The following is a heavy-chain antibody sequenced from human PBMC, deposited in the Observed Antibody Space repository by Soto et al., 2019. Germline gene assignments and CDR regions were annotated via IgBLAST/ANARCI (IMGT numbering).Heavy chain of an antibody. CDR2: TNGDGSII. CDR3: ASSVLTGYPI. D-gene: IGHD3-9*01. V-gene: IGHV3-74*01. CDR1: GITFSGITFSRSR. J-gene: IGHJ3*01. Sequence: WGSLRLSCEASGITFSGITFSRSRMHWVRKVPGKGLVWVSRTNGDGSIISYTDSVKGRFTISRDNGKNTLYLQMNSLSAEDTALYYCASSVLTGYPIWGKGTMVTVAS.